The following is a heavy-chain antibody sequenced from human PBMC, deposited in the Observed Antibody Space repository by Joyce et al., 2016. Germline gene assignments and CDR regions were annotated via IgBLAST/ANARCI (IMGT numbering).Heavy chain of an antibody. Sequence: QIQLLQSGAEVKRPGASVRVSCLTSGYTFTTSSITWVRQAPGQGLVWVGRISTFNGYTTYGQRLQGRVTMTTDTSTSTAFMELRSLTSDDTAVYYCARGDYPRYFDYWGQGTLVTVSS. CDR3: ARGDYPRYFDY. CDR2: ISTFNGYT. V-gene: IGHV1-18*01. J-gene: IGHJ4*02. D-gene: IGHD3-16*01. CDR1: GYTFTTSS.